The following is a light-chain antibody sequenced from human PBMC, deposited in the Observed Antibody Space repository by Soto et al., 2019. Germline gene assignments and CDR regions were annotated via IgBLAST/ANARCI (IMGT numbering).Light chain of an antibody. J-gene: IGKJ4*01. Sequence: EIVLTQSPGTLSLSPGERATVSCRASQSVSSNNLAWYQQKPGQAPRLLIYGASTRATGIPARFSGSGSGTEFTLSISSLQSEDFAVYYCQQYNNWPLTFGGGTKVDI. CDR2: GAS. V-gene: IGKV3-15*01. CDR1: QSVSSN. CDR3: QQYNNWPLT.